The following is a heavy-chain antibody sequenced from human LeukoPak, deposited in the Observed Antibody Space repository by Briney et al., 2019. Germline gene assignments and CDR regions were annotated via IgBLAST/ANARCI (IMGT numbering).Heavy chain of an antibody. Sequence: GGSLRLSCVASGFTFSSYSMNWVRQAPGKGLEWVSYISSGSSTTYYVDSVKGRFTISRDNAKNSLYLQMNSLRDEDTAVYYCAGARTYNYAMDVWGQGTTVTVSS. V-gene: IGHV3-48*02. CDR2: ISSGSSTT. CDR1: GFTFSSYS. CDR3: AGARTYNYAMDV. J-gene: IGHJ6*02.